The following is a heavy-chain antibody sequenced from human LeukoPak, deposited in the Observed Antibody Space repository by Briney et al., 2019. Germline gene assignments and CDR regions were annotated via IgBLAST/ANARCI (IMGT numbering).Heavy chain of an antibody. CDR1: GVSIRSSSYY. J-gene: IGHJ5*02. CDR3: ARHPPTTVIKRAWFDP. CDR2: INYSGST. D-gene: IGHD4-17*01. Sequence: SSETLSLTCTVSGVSIRSSSYYWGWIRQPPGKGLEWIGEINYSGSTNYNPSLKSRVTISVDTSKNQFSLKLSSVTAADTAVYYCARHPPTTVIKRAWFDPWGQGTLVTVSS. V-gene: IGHV4-39*07.